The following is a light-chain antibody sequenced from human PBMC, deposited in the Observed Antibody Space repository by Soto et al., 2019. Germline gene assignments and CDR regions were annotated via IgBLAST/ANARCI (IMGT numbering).Light chain of an antibody. CDR1: QSVSSY. J-gene: IGKJ1*01. V-gene: IGKV3-11*01. Sequence: EIMLTQSPATLSLSPGDRATFSCRASQSVSSYLAWYQQKPGQPPRLLIYDASNRATGIPARFSGSGSGTDFTLTISSLEPEDFAVYYCQRRSNWSTTFGQGTKVDIK. CDR3: QRRSNWSTT. CDR2: DAS.